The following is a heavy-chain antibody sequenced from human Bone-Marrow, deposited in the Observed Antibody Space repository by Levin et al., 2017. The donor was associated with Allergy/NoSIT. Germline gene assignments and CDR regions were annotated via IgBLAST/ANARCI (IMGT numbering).Heavy chain of an antibody. V-gene: IGHV1-69*10. CDR2: ITPILGPP. CDR1: GGTFRTYG. Sequence: AASVKVSCKASGGTFRTYGLSWVRQAPGQGLEWMGGITPILGPPNYARAFQGRVTITADKSSTTAYMDLTNLKSDDTAVYYCAILYGLSEMDVWGQGTRVTVSS. D-gene: IGHD3-10*01. CDR3: AILYGLSEMDV. J-gene: IGHJ6*02.